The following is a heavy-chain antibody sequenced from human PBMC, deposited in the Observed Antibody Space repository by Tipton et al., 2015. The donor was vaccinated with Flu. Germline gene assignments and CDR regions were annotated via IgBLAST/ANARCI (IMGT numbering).Heavy chain of an antibody. CDR2: VSRTGST. Sequence: TLSLTCAVSGDSISSDFYWAWIRQFPGKGLEWIGTVSRTGSTIYNPSLKSRVTISIDTSKNQFSLNMRSVTAADMAVYYCARRDYSNYVSDPKSWFDPWGHGTTVTVSS. CDR1: GDSISSDFY. J-gene: IGHJ5*02. V-gene: IGHV4-38-2*01. CDR3: ARRDYSNYVSDPKSWFDP. D-gene: IGHD4-11*01.